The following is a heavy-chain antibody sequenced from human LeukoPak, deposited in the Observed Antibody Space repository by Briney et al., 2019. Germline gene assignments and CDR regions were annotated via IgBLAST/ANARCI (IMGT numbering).Heavy chain of an antibody. CDR3: ATSIGPGVPAAFTFDY. CDR2: FDPEDGET. CDR1: GFTFSSYA. J-gene: IGHJ4*02. V-gene: IGHV1-24*01. D-gene: IGHD2-2*01. Sequence: PGGSLRLSCAASGFTFSSYAMHWVRQAPGKGLEWMGGFDPEDGETIYAQKFQGRVTMTEDTSTDTAYMELSSLRSEDTAVYYCATSIGPGVPAAFTFDYWGQGTLVTVSS.